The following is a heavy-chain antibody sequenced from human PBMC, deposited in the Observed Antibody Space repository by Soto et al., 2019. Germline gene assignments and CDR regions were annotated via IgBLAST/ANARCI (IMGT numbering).Heavy chain of an antibody. CDR2: IYYSGST. Sequence: PSETLSLTCTVSGGSISSYYWSWIRQPPGKGLEWIGYIYYSGSTNYNPSLKSRVTISVDTSKNQFSLKLSSVTAADTAVYYCARVYSSGWYGDDWGQGPLVTVSS. V-gene: IGHV4-59*01. CDR3: ARVYSSGWYGDD. D-gene: IGHD6-19*01. J-gene: IGHJ4*02. CDR1: GGSISSYY.